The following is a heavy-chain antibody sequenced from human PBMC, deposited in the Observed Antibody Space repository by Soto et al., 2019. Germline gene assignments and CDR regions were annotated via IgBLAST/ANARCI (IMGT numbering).Heavy chain of an antibody. CDR1: GDSVSSNSAA. CDR2: TYYRSKWYN. V-gene: IGHV6-1*01. Sequence: KQSQTLSLTCAISGDSVSSNSAAWNWIRQSPSRGLEWLGRTYYRSKWYNDYAVSVKSRITINPDTSKNQFSLQLNSVTPEDTAVYYCARDNLEGPKQYGARYYYYGMDVWGQGTTVTVS. D-gene: IGHD3-10*01. CDR3: ARDNLEGPKQYGARYYYYGMDV. J-gene: IGHJ6*02.